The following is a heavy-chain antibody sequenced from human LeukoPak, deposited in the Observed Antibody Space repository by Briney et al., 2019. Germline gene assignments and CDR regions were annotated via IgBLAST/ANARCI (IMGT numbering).Heavy chain of an antibody. D-gene: IGHD1-1*01. CDR2: IYHSGST. V-gene: IGHV4-30-2*01. CDR3: ARIGNYYFDY. J-gene: IGHJ4*02. CDR1: GGSIRSGGDY. Sequence: SQTLSLTCTVSGGSIRSGGDYWNWIRQPPGKGLEWIGEIYHSGSTNYNPSLKSRVTISVDKSKNQFSLKLTSVTAADTAVYYCARIGNYYFDYWGQGTLVTVSS.